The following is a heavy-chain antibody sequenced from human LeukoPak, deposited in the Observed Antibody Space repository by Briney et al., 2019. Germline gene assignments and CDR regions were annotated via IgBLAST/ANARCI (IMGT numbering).Heavy chain of an antibody. CDR3: AAEATRGPFGY. Sequence: SVKVSCKASGFTFTSSAVQWVRQARGQRLEWIGWIVVGSGNTNYAQKFQERVTITRDMSTSTAYMELSSLRSEDTAVYYWAAEATRGPFGYGGQGPLVTVSS. CDR1: GFTFTSSA. J-gene: IGHJ4*02. CDR2: IVVGSGNT. D-gene: IGHD1-1*01. V-gene: IGHV1-58*01.